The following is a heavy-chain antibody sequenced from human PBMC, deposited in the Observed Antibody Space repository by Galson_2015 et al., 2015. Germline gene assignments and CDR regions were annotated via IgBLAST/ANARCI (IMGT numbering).Heavy chain of an antibody. CDR3: ARAFPQLNYGFDI. D-gene: IGHD3-16*01. V-gene: IGHV1-46*01. CDR2: INPSGGFT. J-gene: IGHJ3*02. CDR1: GYTFTSCY. Sequence: SVKVSCKASGYTFTSCYLHWVRQAPGQGLEWVGIINPSGGFTNYAQKFQGRVTMTTDTSTSTIYMELSSLRSDDTAMYYCARAFPQLNYGFDIWGQGTMVTVS.